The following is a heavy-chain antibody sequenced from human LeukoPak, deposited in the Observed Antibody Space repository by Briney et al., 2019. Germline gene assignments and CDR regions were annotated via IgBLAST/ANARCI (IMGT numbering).Heavy chain of an antibody. CDR1: GFTFSSYW. CDR2: INSDGSST. D-gene: IGHD2-21*02. J-gene: IGHJ4*02. V-gene: IGHV3-74*01. CDR3: ARGCRGGDCYSDY. Sequence: GRSLRLSCAASGFTFSSYWMHWVRQAPGKGLVWVSRINSDGSSTSYADSVKGRFTISRDNAKNTLYLQMNSLRAEDTAVYYCARGCRGGDCYSDYWGQGTLVTVSS.